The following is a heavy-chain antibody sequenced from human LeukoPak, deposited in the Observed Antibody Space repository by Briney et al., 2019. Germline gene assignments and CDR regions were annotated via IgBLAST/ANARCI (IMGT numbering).Heavy chain of an antibody. J-gene: IGHJ2*01. CDR2: IYTNTGNP. D-gene: IGHD3-3*01. CDR3: AREEGRFLEAPFDL. CDR1: GYTFTSYP. V-gene: IGHV7-4-1*02. Sequence: GASVKVSCKASGYTFTSYPMNWVRQAPGQGLEWMGWIYTNTGNPTYAQGFTGRFVFSLDTSVSTAYLQISSPKAEDTAVYYCAREEGRFLEAPFDLWGRGTLVTVSS.